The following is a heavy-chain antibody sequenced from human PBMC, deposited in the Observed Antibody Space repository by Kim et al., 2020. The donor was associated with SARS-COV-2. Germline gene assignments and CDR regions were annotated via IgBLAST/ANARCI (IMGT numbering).Heavy chain of an antibody. J-gene: IGHJ6*02. CDR3: ARASSHHYGDYGPNYYYGMDV. Sequence: GGSLRLSCAASGFTFSSYDMHWVRQATGKGLEWVSAIGTAGDTYYPGSVKGRFTISRENAKNSLYLQMNSLRAGDTAVYYCARASSHHYGDYGPNYYYGMDVWGQGTTVTVSS. V-gene: IGHV3-13*01. CDR2: IGTAGDT. D-gene: IGHD4-17*01. CDR1: GFTFSSYD.